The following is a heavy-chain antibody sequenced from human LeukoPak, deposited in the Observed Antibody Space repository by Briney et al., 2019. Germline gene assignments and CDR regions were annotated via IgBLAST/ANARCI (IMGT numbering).Heavy chain of an antibody. Sequence: GGSLRLSCAASGFTFSSYGMHRVRQAPGKGLEWVAVISYDGSNKYYADSVKGRFTISRDNSKNTLYPQMNSLRAEDTAVYYCAGYSSSWDFDYWGQGTLVTVSS. CDR3: AGYSSSWDFDY. CDR1: GFTFSSYG. D-gene: IGHD6-13*01. J-gene: IGHJ4*02. V-gene: IGHV3-30*03. CDR2: ISYDGSNK.